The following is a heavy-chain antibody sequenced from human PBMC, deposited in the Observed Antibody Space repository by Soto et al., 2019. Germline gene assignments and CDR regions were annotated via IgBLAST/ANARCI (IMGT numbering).Heavy chain of an antibody. CDR2: ISYDGSNK. CDR3: ARSPSGYDYYFDY. V-gene: IGHV3-30-3*01. Sequence: GGSLRLSCAASGFTFSSYAMHWVRQAPGKGLEWVAVISYDGSNKYYADSVKGRFTISRDNSKNTLYLQMNSLRAEDTAVYYCARSPSGYDYYFDYWGQGTLVTVSS. D-gene: IGHD5-12*01. CDR1: GFTFSSYA. J-gene: IGHJ4*02.